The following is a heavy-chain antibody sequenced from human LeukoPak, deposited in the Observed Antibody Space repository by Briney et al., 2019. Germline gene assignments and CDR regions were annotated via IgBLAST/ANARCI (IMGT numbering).Heavy chain of an antibody. CDR2: IYYTGSR. V-gene: IGHV4-4*02. J-gene: IGHJ6*02. CDR3: ARAVHPQRVPVKDAYGLDV. Sequence: SETLSLTCVDSGASISSSEWWSWVRQSPGKGLEWIGEIYYTGSRNYNPSLKSRVAMSVDTSKNQFSLELTSVTAADTAEYYCARAVHPQRVPVKDAYGLDVWGQGTTVTVSS. CDR1: GASISSSEW. D-gene: IGHD2-8*02.